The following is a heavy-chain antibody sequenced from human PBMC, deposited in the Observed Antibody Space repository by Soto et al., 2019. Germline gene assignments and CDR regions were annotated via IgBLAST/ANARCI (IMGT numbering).Heavy chain of an antibody. D-gene: IGHD3-22*01. J-gene: IGHJ4*02. CDR1: GYTFTSYV. V-gene: IGHV1-18*01. CDR3: AREHQPSYYYDSSGTGDFDY. CDR2: VSAYNGNT. Sequence: ASVKVSCKASGYTFTSYVISWVRQAPGQGLEWMGWVSAYNGNTNYAQKLQGRVTMTTDTSTSTAYMELRSLRSDDTAVYYCAREHQPSYYYDSSGTGDFDYWGQGTLVTVSS.